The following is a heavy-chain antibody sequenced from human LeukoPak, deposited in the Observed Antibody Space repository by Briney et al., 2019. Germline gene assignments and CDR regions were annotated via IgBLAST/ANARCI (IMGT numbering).Heavy chain of an antibody. CDR2: ISGSGGST. CDR1: GFTFSSDA. D-gene: IGHD3-10*01. Sequence: PGGSLRLSCAASGFTFSSDAMSWVRQAPGKGLEWVSAISGSGGSTYYADSVKGRFTISRDNSKNTLYLQMNSLRAEDTAVYYCAKFKELTPGMDVWGQGTTVTVSS. J-gene: IGHJ6*02. V-gene: IGHV3-23*01. CDR3: AKFKELTPGMDV.